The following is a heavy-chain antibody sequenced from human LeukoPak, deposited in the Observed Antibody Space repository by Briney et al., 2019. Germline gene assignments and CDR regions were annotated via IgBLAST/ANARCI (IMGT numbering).Heavy chain of an antibody. D-gene: IGHD3-10*01. Sequence: PGRSLRLSCAASGVTFSSYAMHWVRQAPGKGLEWVAVISYDGSNKYYADSVKGRFTISRDNSKNTLYLQMNSLRAEDTAAYYCARDYYGSGSYFVIGYWGQGTLVTVSS. J-gene: IGHJ4*02. CDR2: ISYDGSNK. CDR1: GVTFSSYA. CDR3: ARDYYGSGSYFVIGY. V-gene: IGHV3-30-3*01.